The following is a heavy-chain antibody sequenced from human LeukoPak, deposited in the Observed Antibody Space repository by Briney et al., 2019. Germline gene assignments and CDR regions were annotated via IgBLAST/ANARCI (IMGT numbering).Heavy chain of an antibody. CDR3: ARDAEIYCTNGVCYWFDP. Sequence: ASVKVSCKASGYTFTSYGISWVRQAPGQGLEWMGWISAYNGNTNYARKLQGRVTMTTDTSTSTAYMGLRSLRSDDTAVYYCARDAEIYCTNGVCYWFDPWAREPWSPSPQ. J-gene: IGHJ5*02. V-gene: IGHV1-18*01. CDR1: GYTFTSYG. D-gene: IGHD2-8*01. CDR2: ISAYNGNT.